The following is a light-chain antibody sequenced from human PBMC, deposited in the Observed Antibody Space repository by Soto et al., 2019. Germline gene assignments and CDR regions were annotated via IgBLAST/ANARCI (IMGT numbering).Light chain of an antibody. CDR2: DAS. V-gene: IGKV1-5*01. CDR1: QSINTW. J-gene: IGKJ3*01. Sequence: IQMTQSPSTLSASVGDIVTITCRASQSINTWVAWYQQKPGKAPTILIHDASTLESGVPSRFSGSGSGTEFTLTISSLQPEDFATYYCQQYYSSSISFGPGTKVDIK. CDR3: QQYYSSSIS.